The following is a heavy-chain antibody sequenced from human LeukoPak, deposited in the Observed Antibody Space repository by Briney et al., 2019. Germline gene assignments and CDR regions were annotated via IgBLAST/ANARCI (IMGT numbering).Heavy chain of an antibody. D-gene: IGHD1-26*01. J-gene: IGHJ6*03. CDR3: AKGGGYMDV. CDR2: IFPSGGEI. CDR1: GFTFSTFA. V-gene: IGHV3-23*01. Sequence: GGSLRLSCAASGFTFSTFAMICVRQPPGKGLEWVSSIFPSGGEIHYADSVRGRFTISRDNSKNTLYLQMNSLRAEDTAVYYCAKGGGYMDVWGKGTTVTISS.